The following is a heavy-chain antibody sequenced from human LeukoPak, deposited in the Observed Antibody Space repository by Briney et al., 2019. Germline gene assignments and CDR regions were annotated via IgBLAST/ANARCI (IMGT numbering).Heavy chain of an antibody. CDR2: IYYSGTT. CDR1: GGSISSYY. Sequence: SETLSLTCTVSGGSISSYYWSWIRQPPGKGLEWIGYIYYSGTTNYNPSLKSRVTISVDTSKNQFSLKLSSVTAADTAVYYGARLVLVPRSYYFDYWAREPWSPSPQ. D-gene: IGHD6-13*01. V-gene: IGHV4-59*08. CDR3: ARLVLVPRSYYFDY. J-gene: IGHJ4*02.